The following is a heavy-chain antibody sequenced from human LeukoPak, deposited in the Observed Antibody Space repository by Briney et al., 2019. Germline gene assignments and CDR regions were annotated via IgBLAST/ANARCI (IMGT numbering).Heavy chain of an antibody. Sequence: SETLSLTCAVYGGSFSGYYWSWIRQPPGKGLEWIGEINHSGSTNYNPSLKSRVTISVDTSKNQFSLKLSSVTAADTAVYYCAGGPEYSSNYYYYMDVWGKGTTVTVSS. CDR1: GGSFSGYY. V-gene: IGHV4-34*01. CDR2: INHSGST. D-gene: IGHD6-6*01. J-gene: IGHJ6*03. CDR3: AGGPEYSSNYYYYMDV.